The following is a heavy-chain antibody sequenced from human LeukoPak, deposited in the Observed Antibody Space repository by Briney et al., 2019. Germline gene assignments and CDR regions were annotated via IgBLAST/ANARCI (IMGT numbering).Heavy chain of an antibody. V-gene: IGHV3-23*01. CDR1: RFTFSSYA. CDR3: AKDYYDSSGYHPEYFQH. Sequence: GGSLRLSCAASRFTFSSYAMSWVRQAPGKGLEWVSRISGGGSSTYYADSVKGRFTISRDNSKNTPYLQMNSLRAEDTAVYYCAKDYYDSSGYHPEYFQHWGQGTLVTVSS. D-gene: IGHD3-22*01. CDR2: ISGGGSST. J-gene: IGHJ1*01.